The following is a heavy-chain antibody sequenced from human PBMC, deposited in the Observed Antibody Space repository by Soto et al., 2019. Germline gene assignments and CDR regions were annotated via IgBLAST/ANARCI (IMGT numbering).Heavy chain of an antibody. Sequence: PSETLSLTCTVSGGSISSSSYYWGWIRQPPGKGLEWIGSIYYSGSTYYNPSLKSRVTISVDTSKNQFSLKLSSVTAADTAVYYCAITKESNWFDPWGQGTLVTVSS. V-gene: IGHV4-39*01. CDR1: GGSISSSSYY. D-gene: IGHD1-1*01. CDR2: IYYSGST. CDR3: AITKESNWFDP. J-gene: IGHJ5*02.